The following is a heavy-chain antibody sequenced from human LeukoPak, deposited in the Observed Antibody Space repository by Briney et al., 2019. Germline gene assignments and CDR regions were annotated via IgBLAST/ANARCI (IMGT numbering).Heavy chain of an antibody. Sequence: SQTLSLTCAVYGGSFSGYYWSWIRQPPGKGLEWIGEINHSGSTKYNPSLKGRVTISVDTSKNQFSLKLSSVTVADTAVYYCARHVWELVLGDLYYHYYMDVWGKGTTVTVSS. CDR1: GGSFSGYY. J-gene: IGHJ6*03. V-gene: IGHV4-34*01. CDR3: ARHVWELVLGDLYYHYYMDV. CDR2: INHSGST. D-gene: IGHD3-16*01.